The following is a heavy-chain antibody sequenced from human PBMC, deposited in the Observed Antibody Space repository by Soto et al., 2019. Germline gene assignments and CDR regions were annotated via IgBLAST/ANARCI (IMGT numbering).Heavy chain of an antibody. V-gene: IGHV1-69*01. J-gene: IGHJ5*02. CDR1: GGTFRSNS. Sequence: SVKPSSKASGGTFRSNSISSVRQAPRQGLEWMGGIIPIFGTANYAQKFQGRVTITADESTSTAYMELSSLRSEDTAVYYCAIQAKSIAVAGTGNWFDTWGQGTLVTVSS. CDR2: IIPIFGTA. CDR3: AIQAKSIAVAGTGNWFDT. D-gene: IGHD6-19*01.